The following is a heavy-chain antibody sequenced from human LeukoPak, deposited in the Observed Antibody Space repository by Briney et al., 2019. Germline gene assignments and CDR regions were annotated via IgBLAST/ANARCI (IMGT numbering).Heavy chain of an antibody. V-gene: IGHV1-69*01. D-gene: IGHD2-2*01. CDR1: GGTFSSYA. CDR3: ARSRRYSNIVVVPAARVAFDI. Sequence: ASVKVSCKASGGTFSSYAISWVRQAPGQGLEWMGGIIPIFGTANYAQKFQGRVTITANESTSTAYMELSSLRSEDTAVYYCARSRRYSNIVVVPAARVAFDIWGQGTMVTVSS. J-gene: IGHJ3*02. CDR2: IIPIFGTA.